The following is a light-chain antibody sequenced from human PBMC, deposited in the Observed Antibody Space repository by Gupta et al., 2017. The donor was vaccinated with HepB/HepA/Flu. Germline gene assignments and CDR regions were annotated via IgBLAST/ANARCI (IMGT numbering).Light chain of an antibody. Sequence: QLVLPQSPSASASLGASVKLTCTLSSGHSNYAIAWHQQQPEKGPRCLMKLNSDGSHSKGDGIPDRFSGASSGAERYLTISSRQAEDEADYYCQTWGTGWVFGGGTKLTVL. CDR1: SGHSNYA. CDR2: LNSDGSH. V-gene: IGLV4-69*01. J-gene: IGLJ3*02. CDR3: QTWGTGWV.